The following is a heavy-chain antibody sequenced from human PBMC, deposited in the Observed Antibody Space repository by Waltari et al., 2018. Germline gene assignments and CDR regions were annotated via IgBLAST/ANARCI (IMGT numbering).Heavy chain of an antibody. CDR2: IIPIFGKA. CDR1: GGTFSSYA. Sequence: QVQLVQSGAEVKKPGSSVKVSCKASGGTFSSYAISWVRQAPGQGLEWMGGIIPIFGKANYAQKFQGRVTIAADESTSTAYMELSSLRSEDTAVYYCARGLYDFWSGYPSGMDVWGQGTTVTVSS. J-gene: IGHJ6*02. V-gene: IGHV1-69*01. CDR3: ARGLYDFWSGYPSGMDV. D-gene: IGHD3-3*01.